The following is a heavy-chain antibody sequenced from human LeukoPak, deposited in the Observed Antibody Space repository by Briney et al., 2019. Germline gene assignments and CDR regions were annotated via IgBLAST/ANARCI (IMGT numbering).Heavy chain of an antibody. CDR2: MSWDSESI. J-gene: IGHJ4*02. CDR3: ARGDSTGFYYAVFDY. Sequence: SLRLSCAASGFTFDDYGMHWVRQAPGKGLEWVSGMSWDSESIGCADSVKGRFTISRDNAKNSLYLQMNSLRPEDTAFYYCARGDSTGFYYAVFDYWGQGALVTVSS. D-gene: IGHD3-22*01. CDR1: GFTFDDYG. V-gene: IGHV3-9*01.